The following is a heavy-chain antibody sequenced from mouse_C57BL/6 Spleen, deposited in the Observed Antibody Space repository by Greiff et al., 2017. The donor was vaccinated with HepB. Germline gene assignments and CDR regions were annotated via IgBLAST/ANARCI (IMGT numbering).Heavy chain of an antibody. J-gene: IGHJ4*01. V-gene: IGHV1-5*01. CDR3: TREGLSMNAMDY. CDR1: VYTFTSYW. CDR2: IYPGNSDT. Sequence: VQLQQSGTVLARPGASVKMSCKTSVYTFTSYWMHWVKQRPGQGLEWIGAIYPGNSDTSYNQKFKGKAKLTAVTSASTAYMELSSLTNEDSAVYYCTREGLSMNAMDYWGQGTSVTVSS. D-gene: IGHD2-3*01.